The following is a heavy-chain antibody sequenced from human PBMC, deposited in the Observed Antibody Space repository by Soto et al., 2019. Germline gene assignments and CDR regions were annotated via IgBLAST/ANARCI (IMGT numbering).Heavy chain of an antibody. V-gene: IGHV1-69*01. CDR3: ARASPVICGGDPCYRLDSSFDS. D-gene: IGHD2-21*02. CDR1: GATFSTTG. Sequence: QVQLVQSGAEVRKPGSSLRVSCKSSGATFSTTGISWVRQAPGQGLEWMGGIIPLFGTPKYARKFQGRVSIPSDESTNTVYMELNSLRPDYAAVYYCARASPVICGGDPCYRLDSSFDSWGQGSLVIVSS. CDR2: IIPLFGTP. J-gene: IGHJ5*01.